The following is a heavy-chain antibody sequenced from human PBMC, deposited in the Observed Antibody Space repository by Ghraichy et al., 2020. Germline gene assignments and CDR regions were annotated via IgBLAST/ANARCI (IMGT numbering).Heavy chain of an antibody. CDR2: IYYSGST. CDR3: ARHRTGGAVWFRERESDY. Sequence: SETLSLTCTVSGGSISSSSYYWGWIRQPPGKGLEWIGSIYYSGSTYYNPSLKSRVTISVDTSKNQFSLKLSSVTAADTAVYYCARHRTGGAVWFRERESDYWGQGTLVTVSS. J-gene: IGHJ4*02. D-gene: IGHD3-10*01. V-gene: IGHV4-39*01. CDR1: GGSISSSSYY.